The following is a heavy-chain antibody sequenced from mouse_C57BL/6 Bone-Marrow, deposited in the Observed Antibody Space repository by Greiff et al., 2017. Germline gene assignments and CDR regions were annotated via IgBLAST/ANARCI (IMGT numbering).Heavy chain of an antibody. D-gene: IGHD2-3*01. V-gene: IGHV2-2*01. J-gene: IGHJ2*01. CDR1: GFSLTSYG. Sequence: QVQLQQSGPGLVQPSQSLSITCTVSGFSLTSYGVHWVRQSPGKGLEWLGVIWSGGSTDYNAAFISRLSISKDNSKSQVFFKMNSLQADDTAIYYCARWWLLDDWGQGTTLTVSS. CDR3: ARWWLLDD. CDR2: IWSGGST.